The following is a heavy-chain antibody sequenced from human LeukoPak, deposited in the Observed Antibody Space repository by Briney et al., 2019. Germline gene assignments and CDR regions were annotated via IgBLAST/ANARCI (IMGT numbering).Heavy chain of an antibody. CDR3: ARDSSVCEFDV. V-gene: IGHV3-48*01. D-gene: IGHD6-6*01. J-gene: IGHJ3*01. CDR2: INTGSTTI. Sequence: GGSLRLSCAASGFTFSPYTMHWFRQPPGKGLEWVSYINTGSTTIYYADSVKGRFTISRDNARNSLHLHMNSLRAEDTAVYYCARDSSVCEFDVWGQGTMVTVSS. CDR1: GFTFSPYT.